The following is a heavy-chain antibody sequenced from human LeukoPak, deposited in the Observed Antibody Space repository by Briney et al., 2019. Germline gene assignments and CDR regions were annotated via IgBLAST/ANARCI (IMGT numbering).Heavy chain of an antibody. V-gene: IGHV4-39*01. CDR2: IYYSGST. Sequence: SETLSLTCAASGGSISSSSYYWGWIRQPPGKGLEWIGSIYYSGSTYYNPSLKSRVTISVDTSKNQFSLKLSSVTAADTAVYYCATSQQLVLYWGQGTLVTVSS. CDR1: GGSISSSSYY. D-gene: IGHD6-13*01. J-gene: IGHJ4*02. CDR3: ATSQQLVLY.